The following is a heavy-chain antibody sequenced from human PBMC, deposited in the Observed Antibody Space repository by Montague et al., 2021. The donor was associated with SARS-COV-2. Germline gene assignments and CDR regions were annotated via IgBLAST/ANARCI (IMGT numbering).Heavy chain of an antibody. D-gene: IGHD2-2*01. CDR1: GDSVSSNIAT. CDR3: ARIPVGSKYYFDF. Sequence: VISGDSVSSNIATWNWIRQSPSRGLEWLGRTYYRSKWYNDYAESVKSRITIDPDTSKHQFSLHLNSVTPEDTAVYYCARIPVGSKYYFDFWGQGTLVTVSS. V-gene: IGHV6-1*01. CDR2: TYYRSKWYN. J-gene: IGHJ4*02.